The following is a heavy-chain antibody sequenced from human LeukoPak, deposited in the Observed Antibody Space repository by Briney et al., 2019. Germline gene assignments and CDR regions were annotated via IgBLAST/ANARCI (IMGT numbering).Heavy chain of an antibody. D-gene: IGHD1-1*01. J-gene: IGHJ4*02. Sequence: NSSQTLSLTCTVSGGSISSSSYYWSWIRQPPGKGLEWIGSIYYSGSTYYNPSLKSRVTISVDTSKNQFSLKLSSVTAADTAVYYCARDKKYKGGFDYWGQGTVVSVSS. V-gene: IGHV4-39*07. CDR2: IYYSGST. CDR3: ARDKKYKGGFDY. CDR1: GGSISSSSYY.